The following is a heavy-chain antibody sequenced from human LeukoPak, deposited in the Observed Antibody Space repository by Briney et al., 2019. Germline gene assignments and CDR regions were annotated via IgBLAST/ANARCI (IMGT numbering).Heavy chain of an antibody. Sequence: PGGSLRLSCAASGFTFSSYWMSWVRQAPGKGLEWVANIKQDGSEKYYVDSVKGRFTTSRDNAKNSLYLQMNSLRAEDTAVYYCARDGGYCSSTSCLYYFDYWGQGTLVTVSS. V-gene: IGHV3-7*01. CDR2: IKQDGSEK. J-gene: IGHJ4*02. CDR1: GFTFSSYW. CDR3: ARDGGYCSSTSCLYYFDY. D-gene: IGHD2-2*03.